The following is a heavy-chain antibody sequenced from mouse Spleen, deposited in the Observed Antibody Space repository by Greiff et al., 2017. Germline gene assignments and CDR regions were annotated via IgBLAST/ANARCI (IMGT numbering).Heavy chain of an antibody. D-gene: IGHD2-1*01. CDR2: IYPRDGST. CDR1: GYTFTSYW. J-gene: IGHJ4*01. CDR3: ARHEDYGNYEDYAMDY. Sequence: VKLQQPGAELVKPGASVKLSCKASGYTFTSYWMHWVKQRPGQGLEWIGWIYPRDGSTKYNEKFKDKATLTADKSSSTVYMELSRLTSEDSAVYFCARHEDYGNYEDYAMDYWGQGTSVTVSS. V-gene: IGHV1-64*01.